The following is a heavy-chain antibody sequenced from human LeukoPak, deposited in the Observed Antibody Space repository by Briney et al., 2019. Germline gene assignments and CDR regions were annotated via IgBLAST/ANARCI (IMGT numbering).Heavy chain of an antibody. Sequence: DPSETLSLTCTVSGGSISTYYWNWIRQPPGKGLEWIGYIYSSGSTNYNPSLRSRVTISVDRSKNQFSLKLNSVTAADTAVYYCARGVPYYYDNSGYPFEYWGQGTLVTVSS. J-gene: IGHJ4*02. D-gene: IGHD3-22*01. CDR2: IYSSGST. CDR3: ARGVPYYYDNSGYPFEY. CDR1: GGSISTYY. V-gene: IGHV4-59*12.